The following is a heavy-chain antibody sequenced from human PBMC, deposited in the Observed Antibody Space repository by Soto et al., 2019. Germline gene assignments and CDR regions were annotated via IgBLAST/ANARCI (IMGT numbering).Heavy chain of an antibody. D-gene: IGHD6-13*01. V-gene: IGHV4-34*01. CDR3: ARGVKYSSSWYLL. CDR2: INHSGST. CDR1: GGSFSGYY. J-gene: IGHJ4*02. Sequence: SETLSLTCAVYGGSFSGYYCRRIRQPPGKGLEWIGEINHSGSTNYNPSLKSRVTISVDTSKNQFSLKLSSVTAADTAVYYCARGVKYSSSWYLLWGQGTLVTVSS.